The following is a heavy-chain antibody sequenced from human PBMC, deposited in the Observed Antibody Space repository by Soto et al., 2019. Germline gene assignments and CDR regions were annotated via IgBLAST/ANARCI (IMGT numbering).Heavy chain of an antibody. Sequence: QVQLQQWGAGLLKPSETLSLTCAVYGGSFSGYYWTWIRQPPGTGLEWIGEINHSGSTNNNPSLKIRVTIAVNTSKNQFSLKLTSVTAADTAVYYCARDKITGLFDYWGQGTLVTVSS. D-gene: IGHD2-8*02. CDR2: INHSGST. V-gene: IGHV4-34*01. CDR3: ARDKITGLFDY. J-gene: IGHJ4*02. CDR1: GGSFSGYY.